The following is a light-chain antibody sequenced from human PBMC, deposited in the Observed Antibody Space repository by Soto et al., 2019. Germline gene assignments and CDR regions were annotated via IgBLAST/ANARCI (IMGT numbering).Light chain of an antibody. CDR2: DTS. V-gene: IGLV7-46*01. CDR3: LLSYSVAYVA. J-gene: IGLJ2*01. Sequence: QAVVTQEPSLTVSPGGTVTLTCGSSTGAVTGGLYPYWFQQKPGQAPRALIYDTSNKHSWTPARFSGSLLGGKAALTLSGAQPEDEAEYYCLLSYSVAYVAFGGGTKLTVL. CDR1: TGAVTGGLY.